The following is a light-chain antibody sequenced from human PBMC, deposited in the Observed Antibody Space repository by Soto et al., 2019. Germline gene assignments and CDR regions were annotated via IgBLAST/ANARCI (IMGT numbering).Light chain of an antibody. CDR2: DAS. CDR1: QSVSSY. CDR3: QQRSNWPPVT. J-gene: IGKJ2*01. Sequence: EIALTQSRATLSLSPGERATHSCRASQSVSSYLAWYQQKPGQAPRLLIYDASNRATGIPARFSGSGSGTDFTLTISSLEPEDFAVYYCQQRSNWPPVTFGQGTKLEIK. V-gene: IGKV3-11*01.